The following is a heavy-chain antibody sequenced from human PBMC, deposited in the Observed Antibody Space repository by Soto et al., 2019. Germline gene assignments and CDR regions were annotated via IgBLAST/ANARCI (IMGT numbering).Heavy chain of an antibody. V-gene: IGHV3-30-3*01. CDR2: ISYDGSNK. J-gene: IGHJ4*02. CDR1: GFTFSSYA. Sequence: PGGSLRLSCAASGFTFSSYAMHWVRQAPGKGLEWVAVISYDGSNKYYADSVKGRFTISRDNSKNTLYLQMNSLRAEDTAVYYCAGGGYIPYYFDYWGQGTLVTVSS. D-gene: IGHD5-12*01. CDR3: AGGGYIPYYFDY.